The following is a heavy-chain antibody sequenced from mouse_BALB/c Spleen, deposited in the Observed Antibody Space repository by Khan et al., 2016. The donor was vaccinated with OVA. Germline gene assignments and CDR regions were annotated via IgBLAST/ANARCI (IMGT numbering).Heavy chain of an antibody. CDR2: INTHSGVP. Sequence: QIQLVQSGPELKKPGETVRISCKASGYTFTTAGIQWVQKMPGKGLKWIGWINTHSGVPKYAEDFKGRFAFSLEISVNTAYLQITTLKNEDTATYFCVIGGAAYSRNDGGAMEYWGQGTSVTVSS. V-gene: IGHV9-4*02. J-gene: IGHJ4*01. D-gene: IGHD2-14*01. CDR1: GYTFTTAG. CDR3: VIGGAAYSRNDGGAMEY.